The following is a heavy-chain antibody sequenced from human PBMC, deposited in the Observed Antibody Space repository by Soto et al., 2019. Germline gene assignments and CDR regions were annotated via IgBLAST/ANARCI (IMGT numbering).Heavy chain of an antibody. V-gene: IGHV4-34*01. CDR3: ARAGGFGELLWSNWFDP. CDR1: GGSFSGYY. D-gene: IGHD3-10*01. J-gene: IGHJ5*02. Sequence: VQLQQWGAGLLKPSETLSLTCAVYGGSFSGYYWSWIRQPPGKGLEWIGEINHSGSTNYNPSLKSRVTISVDTSKNQFSLKLSSVTAADTAVYYCARAGGFGELLWSNWFDPWGQGTLVTVSS. CDR2: INHSGST.